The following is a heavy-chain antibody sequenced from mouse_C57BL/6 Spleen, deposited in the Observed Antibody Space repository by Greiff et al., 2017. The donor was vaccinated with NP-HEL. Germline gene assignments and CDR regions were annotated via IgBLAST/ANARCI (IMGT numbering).Heavy chain of an antibody. V-gene: IGHV1-80*01. CDR1: GYAFSSYW. J-gene: IGHJ3*01. CDR2: IYPGDGDT. D-gene: IGHD4-1*01. Sequence: QVQLQQSGAELVKPGASVKISCKASGYAFSSYWMNWVKQRPGKGLEWIGQIYPGDGDTNYNGKFKGKATLTADKSSSTAYMQRSSLTSEDSAVYFCARSANWDVWFAYWGQGTLVTVSA. CDR3: ARSANWDVWFAY.